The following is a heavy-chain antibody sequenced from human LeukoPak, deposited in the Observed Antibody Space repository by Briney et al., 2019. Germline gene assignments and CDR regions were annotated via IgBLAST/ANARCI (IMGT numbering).Heavy chain of an antibody. Sequence: SETLSLTCTVSGGSISSSSYYWGWIRQPPGKGLEWIGTMYYSGSTYYNPSLKSRVTISVDTSKNQFSLKLSSVTAADTAVYYCARVIQETTVTTWGYYYYYYMDVWGKGTTVTVSS. V-gene: IGHV4-39*07. CDR3: ARVIQETTVTTWGYYYYYYMDV. J-gene: IGHJ6*03. CDR1: GGSISSSSYY. CDR2: MYYSGST. D-gene: IGHD4-17*01.